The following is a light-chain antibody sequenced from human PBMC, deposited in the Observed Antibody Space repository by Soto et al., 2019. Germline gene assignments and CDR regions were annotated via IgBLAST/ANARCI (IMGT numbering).Light chain of an antibody. V-gene: IGLV2-8*01. CDR1: SSDVGGYNY. J-gene: IGLJ1*01. CDR3: SSYAGSSNV. CDR2: EVN. Sequence: HSALTQPPSASGSPGQSVAISCTGTSSDVGGYNYVSWYQQHPGKAPKLMIYEVNKRPSGVPDRFSGSKSGNTAYLTVYGLKAEDEDDYYCSSYAGSSNVFGTGTKVTV.